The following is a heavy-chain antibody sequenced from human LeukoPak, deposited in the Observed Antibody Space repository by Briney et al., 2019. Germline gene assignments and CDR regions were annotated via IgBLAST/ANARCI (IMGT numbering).Heavy chain of an antibody. CDR2: ISYDGSNK. D-gene: IGHD2-15*01. CDR3: ARDPPYCSGGSCYSTGMDV. V-gene: IGHV3-30-3*01. CDR1: GFTFSSYA. Sequence: PGGSLRLSCAASGFTFSSYAMHWVRQAPGKGLEWVAVISYDGSNKYYADSVKGRFTISRDNSKNTLYLQMNSLRAEDTAVYYCARDPPYCSGGSCYSTGMDVWGQGTTVTVSS. J-gene: IGHJ6*02.